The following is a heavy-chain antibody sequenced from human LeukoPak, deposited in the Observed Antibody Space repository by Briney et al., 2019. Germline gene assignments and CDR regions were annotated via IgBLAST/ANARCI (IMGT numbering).Heavy chain of an antibody. CDR3: ARAYGGSSSWYNYYYMDV. Sequence: PSETLSLTCTVSGGSISSYYWSWIRQPPGKGLGWIGYIYYSGSTNYNPSLKSRVTISVDTSKNQFSLKLSSVTAADTAVYYCARAYGGSSSWYNYYYMDVWGKGTTVTVSS. D-gene: IGHD6-13*01. V-gene: IGHV4-59*01. CDR2: IYYSGST. CDR1: GGSISSYY. J-gene: IGHJ6*03.